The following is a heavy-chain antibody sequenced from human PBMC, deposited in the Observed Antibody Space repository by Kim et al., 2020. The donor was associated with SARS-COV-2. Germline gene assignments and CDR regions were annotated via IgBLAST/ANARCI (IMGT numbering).Heavy chain of an antibody. CDR2: ITKSSTTI. Sequence: GGSLRLSCATSGFTFSAYDMNWVRQAPGKGLEWLSFITKSSTTIYYAYSVAGRSTISRDNSKTSLFLQINSLRDEDTALYYCVGTRMGAAFD. J-gene: IGHJ3*02. CDR3: VGTRMGAAFD. V-gene: IGHV3-48*02. CDR1: GFTFSAYD. D-gene: IGHD7-27*01.